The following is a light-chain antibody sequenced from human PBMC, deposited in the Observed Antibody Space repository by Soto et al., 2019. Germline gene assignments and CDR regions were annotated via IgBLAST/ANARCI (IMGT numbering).Light chain of an antibody. Sequence: QSVLTQPASVSGSPGQSITISCTGTSSDVGDYKYVSWYQHHPGKAPKLMIYDVSNRPSGVSNRFSGSKSGNTASLTISGLQAEDEADYYCSSYTSSSTHVVFGGGTKLTVL. CDR1: SSDVGDYKY. V-gene: IGLV2-14*03. CDR2: DVS. J-gene: IGLJ2*01. CDR3: SSYTSSSTHVV.